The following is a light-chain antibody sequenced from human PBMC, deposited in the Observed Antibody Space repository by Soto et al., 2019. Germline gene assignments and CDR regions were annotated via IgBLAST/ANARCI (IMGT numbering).Light chain of an antibody. CDR1: QSVSNN. CDR3: QQRSDWPRALT. J-gene: IGKJ4*01. Sequence: EIVLTQSPVTLSVSPGERATLSCRASQSVSNNLAWYQQKPGQAPRLLIYDASNRATGIPARFSGSGSGTDFTLTISSLEPEDFAVYYCQQRSDWPRALTFGGGTKVDIK. V-gene: IGKV3-11*01. CDR2: DAS.